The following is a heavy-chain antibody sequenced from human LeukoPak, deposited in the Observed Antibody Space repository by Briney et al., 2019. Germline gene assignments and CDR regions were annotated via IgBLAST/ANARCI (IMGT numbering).Heavy chain of an antibody. V-gene: IGHV4-34*01. CDR1: GGSFSGYY. D-gene: IGHD6-13*01. J-gene: IGHJ4*02. Sequence: PLETLSLTCAVYGGSFSGYYWSWIRQPPGKGLEWIGEINHSGSTNYNPSLKSRVTISVDTSKNQFSLKLSSVTAADTAVYYCARGLGTLRYWGQGTLVTVSS. CDR2: INHSGST. CDR3: ARGLGTLRY.